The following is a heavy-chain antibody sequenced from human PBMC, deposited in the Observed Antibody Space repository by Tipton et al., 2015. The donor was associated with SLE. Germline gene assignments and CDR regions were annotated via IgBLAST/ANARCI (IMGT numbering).Heavy chain of an antibody. V-gene: IGHV4-59*11. D-gene: IGHD6-19*01. CDR1: GGSISSHY. CDR2: IYYSGST. J-gene: IGHJ4*02. Sequence: TLSLTCTVSGGSISSHYWSWIRQPPGKGLEWIGYIYYSGSTNYNPSLKSRVTISVDTSKNRFSLKLNSVTAADTAVYYCARDGVAVPGPYFEYWGQGTLVTVSS. CDR3: ARDGVAVPGPYFEY.